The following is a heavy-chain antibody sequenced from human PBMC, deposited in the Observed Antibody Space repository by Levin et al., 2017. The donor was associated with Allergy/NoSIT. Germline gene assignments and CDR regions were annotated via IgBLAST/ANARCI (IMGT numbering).Heavy chain of an antibody. J-gene: IGHJ3*02. CDR1: GGSISSSSYY. Sequence: SQTLSLTCTVSGGSISSSSYYWGWIRQPPGKGLEWIGSIYYSGSTYYNPSLKSRVTISVDTSKNQFSLKLSSVTAADTAVYYCATLGGYCSGGSCDSGAFDIWGQGTMVTVSS. D-gene: IGHD2-15*01. CDR3: ATLGGYCSGGSCDSGAFDI. V-gene: IGHV4-39*01. CDR2: IYYSGST.